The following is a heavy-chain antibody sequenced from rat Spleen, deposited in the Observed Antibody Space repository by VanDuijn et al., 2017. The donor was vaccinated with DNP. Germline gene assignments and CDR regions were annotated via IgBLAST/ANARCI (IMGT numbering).Heavy chain of an antibody. CDR3: ARPAFNYGRVPYFDY. CDR2: ISTNGGNS. Sequence: EVQLVESGGDFIQPGRSLRLSCAASGFSFSDHNMAWVRQVPGKGLEWVASISTNGGNSYYRDSVKGRFTISRDNAKNTQYLQMDSLRSEDTATYYCARPAFNYGRVPYFDYWGQGVMVTVSS. D-gene: IGHD1-3*01. J-gene: IGHJ2*01. V-gene: IGHV5S23*01. CDR1: GFSFSDHN.